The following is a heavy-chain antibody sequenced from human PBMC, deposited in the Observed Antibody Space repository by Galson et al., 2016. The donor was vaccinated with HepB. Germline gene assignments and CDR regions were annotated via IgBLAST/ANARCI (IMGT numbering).Heavy chain of an antibody. J-gene: IGHJ6*02. Sequence: SLRLSCAASGFTFSSYYMHWVRQAPGKGLVWVSRINRDESSTSYADYVKGRFTISRDNAKNTLYLQMNSLRAEDTAVYYCARDPSDYSGRDVWGQGTTVTVSS. CDR2: INRDESST. CDR1: GFTFSSYY. CDR3: ARDPSDYSGRDV. V-gene: IGHV3-74*01.